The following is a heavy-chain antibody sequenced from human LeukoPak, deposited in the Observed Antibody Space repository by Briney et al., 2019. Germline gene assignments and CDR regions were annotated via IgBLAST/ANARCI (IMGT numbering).Heavy chain of an antibody. J-gene: IGHJ6*02. CDR2: ISGRGSRT. CDR3: AHGGWNYYDGMDV. V-gene: IGHV3-23*01. Sequence: GGSLRLSCAASGSTFSSYAINWVRQAPGKGLEWVSAISGRGSRTYYADSVKGRFTISRDNSKNTLYLQMNSLRTEDTAVYYCAHGGWNYYDGMDVWGQGTTVTVSS. CDR1: GSTFSSYA. D-gene: IGHD3-16*01.